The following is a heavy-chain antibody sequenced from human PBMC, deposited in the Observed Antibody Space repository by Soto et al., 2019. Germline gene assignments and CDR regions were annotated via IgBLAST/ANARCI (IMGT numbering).Heavy chain of an antibody. V-gene: IGHV4-34*01. CDR1: GGAFSGYY. J-gene: IGHJ6*02. CDR3: ARLPLPDYYYGMDV. CDR2: INHSGST. Sequence: PSETLSLTCAVYGGAFSGYYWGWIRQPPGKGLEWIGEINHSGSTNYNPSLKSRVTISVDTSKNQFSLKLSSVTAADTAVYYCARLPLPDYYYGMDVWGQGTTVTVSS.